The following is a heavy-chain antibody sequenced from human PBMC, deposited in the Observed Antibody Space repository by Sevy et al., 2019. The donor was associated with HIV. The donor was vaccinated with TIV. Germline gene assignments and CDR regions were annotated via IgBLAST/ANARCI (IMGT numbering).Heavy chain of an antibody. Sequence: GGSLRLSCSGSGFSFSNSAMNWVRQTPGKGLKYVSAISSDGVSTYYTDSVRGRFTISRDNSKNPVYLQMSSLSVEDTAVYYCVKDPDYNFWRGDYGMDVWGQGTTVTVSS. J-gene: IGHJ6*02. V-gene: IGHV3-64D*06. D-gene: IGHD3-3*01. CDR1: GFSFSNSA. CDR3: VKDPDYNFWRGDYGMDV. CDR2: ISSDGVST.